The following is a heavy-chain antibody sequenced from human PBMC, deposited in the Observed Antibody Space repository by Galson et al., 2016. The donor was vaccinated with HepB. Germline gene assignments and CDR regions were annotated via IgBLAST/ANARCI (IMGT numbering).Heavy chain of an antibody. J-gene: IGHJ4*02. D-gene: IGHD3-16*01. CDR2: ITSSSDTM. CDR3: ARDDYFRLGY. Sequence: SLRLSCAASGFIFNVYNMNWARQAPGKGLEWIAWITSSSDTMYYADSVKGRFTISRDNAKNSLYLEMNSLRDEDTAVYYRARDDYFRLGYWGQGTLVTVSS. V-gene: IGHV3-48*02. CDR1: GFIFNVYN.